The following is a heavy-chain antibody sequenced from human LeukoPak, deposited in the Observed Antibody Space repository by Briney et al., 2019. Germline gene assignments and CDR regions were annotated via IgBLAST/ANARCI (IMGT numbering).Heavy chain of an antibody. V-gene: IGHV4-34*01. J-gene: IGHJ4*02. CDR3: ARDVAARQGFDY. D-gene: IGHD6-6*01. Sequence: SETLSLTCAVYGGSFSGYYWSWIRQPPGKGLEWIGEINHSGSTNYNPSLKSRVTMSVDTSKNQFSLKLSSVTAADTAVYYCARDVAARQGFDYWGQGTLVTVSS. CDR2: INHSGST. CDR1: GGSFSGYY.